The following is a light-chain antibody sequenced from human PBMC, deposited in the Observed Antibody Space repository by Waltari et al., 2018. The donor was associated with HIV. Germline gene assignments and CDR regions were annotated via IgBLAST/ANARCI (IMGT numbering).Light chain of an antibody. V-gene: IGLV2-14*01. CDR2: AVT. Sequence: QSALTQPASVSGSPGQSITISCTGTSSDVGGYNYVSWYQQYPGKAPQLMIYAVTDRPSGVSNRFSGSKSGTTASLTISGLQAEDEADYYCSSYTSTTAWVFGGGTKVTVL. J-gene: IGLJ3*02. CDR1: SSDVGGYNY. CDR3: SSYTSTTAWV.